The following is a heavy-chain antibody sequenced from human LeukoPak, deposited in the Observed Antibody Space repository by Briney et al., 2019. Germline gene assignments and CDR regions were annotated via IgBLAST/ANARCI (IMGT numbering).Heavy chain of an antibody. J-gene: IGHJ4*02. Sequence: GGSLRLSCAASGFTFSNYWMSCVRQAPGKGLGWVANIKQDGSEKYYVDSVKGRFTISRDNAKNSLYLQMNSLRAEDTAVYYCARWGRGYNYWGQGTLVTVSS. CDR2: IKQDGSEK. D-gene: IGHD5-12*01. CDR3: ARWGRGYNY. CDR1: GFTFSNYW. V-gene: IGHV3-7*01.